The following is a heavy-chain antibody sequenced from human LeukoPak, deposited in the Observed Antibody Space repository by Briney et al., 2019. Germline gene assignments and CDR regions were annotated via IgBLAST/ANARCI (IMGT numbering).Heavy chain of an antibody. V-gene: IGHV4-59*08. CDR2: IYYSGST. Sequence: PSETLSLTCTVSGGSISSYYWSWIRQPPGKGLEWIGYIYYSGSTNYNPSLKSRVTISVDTSKNQFSLKLSPVTAADTAVHYCARAAHVLRFLEWLPHPYYFDYWGQGTLVTVSS. CDR1: GGSISSYY. D-gene: IGHD3-3*01. CDR3: ARAAHVLRFLEWLPHPYYFDY. J-gene: IGHJ4*02.